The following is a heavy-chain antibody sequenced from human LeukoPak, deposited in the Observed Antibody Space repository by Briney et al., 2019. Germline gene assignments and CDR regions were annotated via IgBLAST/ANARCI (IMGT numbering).Heavy chain of an antibody. V-gene: IGHV4-34*01. CDR2: INHSGST. CDR3: ARGRRGAGPYYFDY. CDR1: GGSFSGYY. Sequence: SETLSLTCAVYGGSFSGYYWSWIRQPPGKGLEWIGEINHSGSTNYNPSLKSRVTMSVDTSKNQFSLKLSSVTAADTAVYYCARGRRGAGPYYFDYWGQGTLVTVSS. D-gene: IGHD6-13*01. J-gene: IGHJ4*02.